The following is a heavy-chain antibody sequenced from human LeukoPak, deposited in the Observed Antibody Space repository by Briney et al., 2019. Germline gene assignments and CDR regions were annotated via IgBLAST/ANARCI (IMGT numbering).Heavy chain of an antibody. CDR2: LTDSGGTT. Sequence: GGSLRLSCVASGFTFSSYAMGWVRQAPGKRPEWVSSLTDSGGTTYYVDSVKGRFTISRDNSKNTLYLHMNSLRAEDTAMYYCAKKRDAFDIWGQGTVVAVSS. J-gene: IGHJ3*02. D-gene: IGHD5-24*01. CDR1: GFTFSSYA. CDR3: AKKRDAFDI. V-gene: IGHV3-23*01.